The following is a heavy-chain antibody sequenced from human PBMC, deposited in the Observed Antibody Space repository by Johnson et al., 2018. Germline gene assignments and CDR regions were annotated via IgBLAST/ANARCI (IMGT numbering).Heavy chain of an antibody. D-gene: IGHD3-10*01. V-gene: IGHV1-69*01. CDR1: GDTFSSYA. Sequence: QVQLVESGAEVKKPGSSVKVSCKASGDTFSSYAINWVRQAPGQGLEWMGGTIPIFGKTNYAQKFQGRVTITADESTRTAYMELTSLRSEDTAVYYCAWDEGVLWFGSSSYYYGLDVWGQGTTVIVSS. CDR2: TIPIFGKT. CDR3: AWDEGVLWFGSSSYYYGLDV. J-gene: IGHJ6*02.